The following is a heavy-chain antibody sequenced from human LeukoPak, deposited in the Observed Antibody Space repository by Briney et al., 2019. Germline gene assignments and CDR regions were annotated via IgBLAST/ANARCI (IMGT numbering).Heavy chain of an antibody. CDR2: ISSSSSTL. V-gene: IGHV3-48*02. J-gene: IGHJ3*02. CDR3: ARETPDAFDI. Sequence: GGSLRLSCVASGITFSSYSMNWVRQAPGKEPEWVSYISSSSSTLYYAHSVKGRFTISGVNAKNSLYLQMNSLRDEDTAVYYCARETPDAFDIWGQGTMVTVS. CDR1: GITFSSYS. D-gene: IGHD1-14*01.